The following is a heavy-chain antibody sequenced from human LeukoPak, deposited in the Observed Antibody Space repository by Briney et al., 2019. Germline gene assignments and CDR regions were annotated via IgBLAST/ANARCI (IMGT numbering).Heavy chain of an antibody. CDR1: GGSISSYY. J-gene: IGHJ5*02. CDR3: ARDRYYGSGNNWLDP. CDR2: IYYSGST. V-gene: IGHV4-59*12. D-gene: IGHD3-10*01. Sequence: SETLSLTCTVSGGSISSYYWSWIRQPPGKGLEWIGYIYYSGSTNYNPSLKSRVTISVDTSKNHFSLKLNSVTAADTAVYYCARDRYYGSGNNWLDPWGQGTLVTVSS.